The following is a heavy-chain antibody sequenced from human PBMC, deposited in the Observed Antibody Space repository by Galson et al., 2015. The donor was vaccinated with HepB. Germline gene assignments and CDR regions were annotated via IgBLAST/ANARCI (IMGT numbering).Heavy chain of an antibody. CDR2: ISYDGSNK. CDR3: ANLALSGEEYGSGSYYFDY. CDR1: GFTFSSYG. V-gene: IGHV3-30*18. D-gene: IGHD3-10*01. J-gene: IGHJ4*02. Sequence: SLRLSCAASGFTFSSYGMHWVRQAPGKGLEWVAVISYDGSNKYYADSVKGRFTISRDNSKNTLYLQMNSLRAEDTAVYYCANLALSGEEYGSGSYYFDYWGQGTLVTVSS.